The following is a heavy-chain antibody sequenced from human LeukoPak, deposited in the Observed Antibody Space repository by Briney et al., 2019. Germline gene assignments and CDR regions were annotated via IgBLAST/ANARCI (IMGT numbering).Heavy chain of an antibody. CDR2: IKEDGSEK. D-gene: IGHD5-24*01. CDR1: GFMFSSYW. V-gene: IGHV3-7*03. CDR3: AKANGYNLYYYMDV. Sequence: GGSLRLSCAASGFMFSSYWMSWVRQAPGKGLEWVADIKEDGSEKSYVDSVKGRFTISRDNAKNSLYLQMNSLRAEDTALYYCAKANGYNLYYYMDVWGKGTTVTISS. J-gene: IGHJ6*03.